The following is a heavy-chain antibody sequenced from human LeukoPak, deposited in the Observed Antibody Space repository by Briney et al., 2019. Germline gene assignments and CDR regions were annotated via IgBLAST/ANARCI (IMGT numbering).Heavy chain of an antibody. CDR3: ARDPATVSYYYYGMDV. Sequence: SETLSLTCTVSGGSISSYYWSWIRQPPGKGLEWIGYIYYSGSTNYNPSLKSRVTISVDTPKNQFSLKLSSVTAADTAVYYCARDPATVSYYYYGMDVWGQGTTVTVSS. D-gene: IGHD4-17*01. V-gene: IGHV4-59*12. J-gene: IGHJ6*02. CDR2: IYYSGST. CDR1: GGSISSYY.